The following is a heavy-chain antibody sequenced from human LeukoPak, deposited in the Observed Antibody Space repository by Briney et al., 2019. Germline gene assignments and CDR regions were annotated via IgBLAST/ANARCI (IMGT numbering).Heavy chain of an antibody. J-gene: IGHJ4*02. Sequence: ASAKVSCKASGYTFTGYYMHWVRQAPGQGLEWMGRINPNSGGTNYAQKFQGRVTMTRDTSISTAYMELSRLRSDDTAVYYCAKTMVRGEKDYWGQGTLVTVSS. CDR3: AKTMVRGEKDY. CDR1: GYTFTGYY. V-gene: IGHV1-2*06. CDR2: INPNSGGT. D-gene: IGHD3-10*01.